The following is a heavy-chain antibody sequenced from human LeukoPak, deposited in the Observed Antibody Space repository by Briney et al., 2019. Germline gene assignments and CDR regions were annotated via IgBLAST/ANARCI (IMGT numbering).Heavy chain of an antibody. D-gene: IGHD2-21*02. CDR1: GGSFSGYS. V-gene: IGHV4-34*01. J-gene: IGHJ6*03. CDR2: ISHFGST. CDR3: ARRKGDRDRFPYYYYMDV. Sequence: SETLSLTCAIYGGSFSGYSWTWIRQPPGKGLEWIGEISHFGSTKYIPSLESRVSLSLDTSKNQFSLGLSSVTAADTAIYYCARRKGDRDRFPYYYYMDVWGKGTTVTISS.